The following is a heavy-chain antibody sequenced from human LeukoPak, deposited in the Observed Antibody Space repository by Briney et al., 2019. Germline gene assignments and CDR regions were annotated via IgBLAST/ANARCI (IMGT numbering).Heavy chain of an antibody. CDR3: AKESGKFDY. V-gene: IGHV3-43*02. CDR1: GLNFEDSA. CDR2: ISADGGGT. J-gene: IGHJ4*02. Sequence: GGSLRLSCVASGLNFEDSAMHWVRQAPGKGLEWVSLISADGGGTFSADSVKGRFSISRDNSKNSLYLQMNSLRSEDTAMYYCAKESGKFDYWGQGTLVAVSS.